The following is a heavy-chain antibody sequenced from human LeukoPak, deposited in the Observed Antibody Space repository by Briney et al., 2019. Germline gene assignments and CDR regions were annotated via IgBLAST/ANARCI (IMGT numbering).Heavy chain of an antibody. CDR3: ARDSKVAGTIPFDY. CDR1: GYTFTGYY. Sequence: ASVKVSCKASGYTFTGYYMHWVRQAPGQGLEWMGWINPNSGGTNYAQKFQGRVTMTRDTSISTAYMELSRLRSDDTAVYYCARDSKVAGTIPFDYWGQGTQVTVSS. V-gene: IGHV1-2*02. D-gene: IGHD6-19*01. CDR2: INPNSGGT. J-gene: IGHJ4*02.